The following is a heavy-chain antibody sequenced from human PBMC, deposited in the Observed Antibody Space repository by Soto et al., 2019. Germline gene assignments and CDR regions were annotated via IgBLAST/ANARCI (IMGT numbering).Heavy chain of an antibody. CDR2: IYKSATT. Sequence: QVQLLESGPGLVKPSQTLSLTCSVSGDSISTVDYFWAWVRQPPGQALEYIGYIYKSATTYYNPSFESRVATSLDTSKSQFSLNVASLTAADTAVYFCARGRYCLTGRCCPNWFDAWGQGTLVTVSS. D-gene: IGHD2-15*01. J-gene: IGHJ5*02. CDR3: ARGRYCLTGRCCPNWFDA. CDR1: GDSISTVDYF. V-gene: IGHV4-30-4*01.